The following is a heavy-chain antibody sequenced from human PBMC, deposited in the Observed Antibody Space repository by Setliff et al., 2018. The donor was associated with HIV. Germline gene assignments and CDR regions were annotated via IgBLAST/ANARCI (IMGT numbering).Heavy chain of an antibody. J-gene: IGHJ3*02. D-gene: IGHD3-22*01. Sequence: GESLKISCKASGYSFANYWVGWVRQMPGKGLEWMGLIYPGDSETRYNPSFQGQVSIPADKSINTAYLQWSSLKASDTAMYYCARRYGFDSSGLENDAFDIWGQGTLVTVSS. CDR1: GYSFANYW. V-gene: IGHV5-51*01. CDR3: ARRYGFDSSGLENDAFDI. CDR2: IYPGDSET.